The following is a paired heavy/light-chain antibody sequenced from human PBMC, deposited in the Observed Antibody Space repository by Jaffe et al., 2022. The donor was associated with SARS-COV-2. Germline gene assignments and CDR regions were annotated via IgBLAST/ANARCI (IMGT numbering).Light chain of an antibody. CDR3: NSRDSSGNHLKV. Sequence: SSELTQDPAVSVALGQTVRITCQGDSLRSYYASWYQQKPGQAPVLVIYGKNNRPSGIPDRFSGSSSGNTASLTITGAQAEDEADYYCNSRDSSGNHLKVFGTGTKVTVL. J-gene: IGLJ1*01. CDR2: GKN. V-gene: IGLV3-19*01. CDR1: SLRSYY.
Heavy chain of an antibody. J-gene: IGHJ5*02. CDR2: INHSGST. CDR1: GGSFSGYY. V-gene: IGHV4-34*01. CDR3: ARDVLLWFGELFFLNWFDP. Sequence: QVQLQQWGAGLLKPSETLSLTCAVYGGSFSGYYWSWIRQPPGKGLEWIGEINHSGSTNYNPSLKSRVTISVDTSKNQFSLKLSSVTAADTAVYYCARDVLLWFGELFFLNWFDPWGQGTLVTVSS. D-gene: IGHD3-10*01.